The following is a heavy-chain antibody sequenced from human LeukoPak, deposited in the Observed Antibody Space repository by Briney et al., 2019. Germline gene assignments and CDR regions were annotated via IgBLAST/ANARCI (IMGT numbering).Heavy chain of an antibody. CDR1: GYSFTSYW. Sequence: GESLKISCKGSGYSFTSYWIGWVRQMPGKGLEWMGIIYPGDSDTRYSPSFQGQVTISADKSISTAYLQWSSRKASDTAMYYCATTVRSSWYHLAFDIWGQGTMVTVSS. V-gene: IGHV5-51*01. CDR3: ATTVRSSWYHLAFDI. CDR2: IYPGDSDT. J-gene: IGHJ3*02. D-gene: IGHD6-13*01.